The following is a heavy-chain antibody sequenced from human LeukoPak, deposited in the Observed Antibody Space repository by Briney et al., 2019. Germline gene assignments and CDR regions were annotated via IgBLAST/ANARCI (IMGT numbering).Heavy chain of an antibody. V-gene: IGHV1-2*02. D-gene: IGHD3-22*01. CDR3: ARARYYYDSSRYPTHMDV. CDR1: GYTFTGYY. J-gene: IGHJ6*03. Sequence: ASVKVSCKASGYTFTGYYIHWVRQAPGQGLEWMGWINPNSGGTNYAQKFQGRVTMTRDTSISTAYMELRSLRSDDTAVYYCARARYYYDSSRYPTHMDVWGKGTTVTISS. CDR2: INPNSGGT.